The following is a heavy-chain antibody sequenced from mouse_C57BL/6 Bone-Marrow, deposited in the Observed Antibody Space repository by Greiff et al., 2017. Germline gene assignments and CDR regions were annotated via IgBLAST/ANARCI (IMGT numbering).Heavy chain of an antibody. CDR3: ARGGYDDEDEGAMDY. Sequence: EVQRVESGGGLVKPGGSLKLSCAASGFTFSDYGMHWVRQAPEKGLEWVAYISSGSSTIYYADTVKGRFTISRDNAKNTLFLQMTSLRSEDTAMYYCARGGYDDEDEGAMDYWGQGTSVTVSS. CDR2: ISSGSSTI. D-gene: IGHD2-3*01. V-gene: IGHV5-17*01. CDR1: GFTFSDYG. J-gene: IGHJ4*01.